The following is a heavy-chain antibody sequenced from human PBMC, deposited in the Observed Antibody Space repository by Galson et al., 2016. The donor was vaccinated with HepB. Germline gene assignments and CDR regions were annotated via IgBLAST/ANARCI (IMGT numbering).Heavy chain of an antibody. D-gene: IGHD3-10*01. Sequence: SVKVSCKASGGTFSSFAINWVRQAPGQGLEWMGGIIPMFGKPNYAQKFRGTVTVTADESTSTPYMELSSLRSQDTAVYYCASHTKGQYDSGRYEFNYWGQGTLVTVSS. CDR2: IIPMFGKP. J-gene: IGHJ4*02. CDR1: GGTFSSFA. CDR3: ASHTKGQYDSGRYEFNY. V-gene: IGHV1-69*13.